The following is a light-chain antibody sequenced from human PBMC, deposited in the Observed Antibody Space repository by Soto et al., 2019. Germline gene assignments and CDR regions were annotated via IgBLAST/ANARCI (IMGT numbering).Light chain of an antibody. CDR1: QSVSSY. Sequence: EIVLTQSPGTLSLSPGERATLSCRASQSVSSYLAWYQQKPAQAPRLLIYDASNRATGIPARFSGSGSGTDFTLTISSLEPEDFAVYYCQQRSNWPPETFGQGTRLEIK. V-gene: IGKV3-11*01. J-gene: IGKJ5*01. CDR3: QQRSNWPPET. CDR2: DAS.